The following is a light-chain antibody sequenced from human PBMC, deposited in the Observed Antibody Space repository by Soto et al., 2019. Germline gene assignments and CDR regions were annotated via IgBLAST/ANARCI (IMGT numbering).Light chain of an antibody. J-gene: IGLJ2*01. Sequence: QSALTQPASVSGSPGQSITISCTGTSSDVGGYNYVSWYQQHPGRAPKLLIYGVTNRPSGISSRFSGSKSGNTASLTISGLQAEDEADYYCSSYTSTNPVIFGGGTKLTVL. CDR2: GVT. V-gene: IGLV2-14*01. CDR1: SSDVGGYNY. CDR3: SSYTSTNPVI.